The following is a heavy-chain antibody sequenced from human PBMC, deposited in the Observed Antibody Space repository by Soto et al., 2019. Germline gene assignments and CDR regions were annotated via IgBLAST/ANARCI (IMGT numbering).Heavy chain of an antibody. J-gene: IGHJ3*02. CDR1: GFTFSNAW. CDR2: IKSKTDGGTT. CDR3: TAEGAGDAFDI. Sequence: GGSLRLSCAASGFTFSNAWMSWVRQAPGKGLEWVGRIKSKTDGGTTDYAAPVKGRFTISRDDSKNTLYLQMNSLKTEDSAVYYCTAEGAGDAFDIWGQGTMVTVSS. V-gene: IGHV3-15*01. D-gene: IGHD6-13*01.